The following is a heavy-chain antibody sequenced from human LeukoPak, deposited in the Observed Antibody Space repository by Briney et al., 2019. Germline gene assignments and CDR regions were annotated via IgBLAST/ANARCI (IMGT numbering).Heavy chain of an antibody. Sequence: GGSLRLPCEGSGFTFSIYWMSWVRQAPGKGLEWVANIKEDGSEKYYVDSVKGRFTISKDNAKNSLYLQMNSLRAEDTAVYYCTRDESWGQGTLVTVPS. CDR1: GFTFSIYW. CDR3: TRDES. V-gene: IGHV3-7*01. J-gene: IGHJ4*02. CDR2: IKEDGSEK.